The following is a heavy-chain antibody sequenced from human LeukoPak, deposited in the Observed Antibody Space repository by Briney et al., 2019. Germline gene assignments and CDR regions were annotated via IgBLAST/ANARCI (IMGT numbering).Heavy chain of an antibody. J-gene: IGHJ3*02. D-gene: IGHD6-19*01. Sequence: SETLFLARTVSGRSVCISSYYSGWIRQPSVKVLYWIWSFYYCGSAYYSPSLKSRVTRSVDTSKNPFSLKLSSVTAAGTAVYYCARVPSAQWLVLSHAFDIWGQGTMVTVSS. CDR1: GRSVCISSYY. CDR3: ARVPSAQWLVLSHAFDI. V-gene: IGHV4-39*07. CDR2: FYYCGSA.